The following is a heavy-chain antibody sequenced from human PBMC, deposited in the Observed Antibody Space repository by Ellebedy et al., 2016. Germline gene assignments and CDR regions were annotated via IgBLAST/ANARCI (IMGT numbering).Heavy chain of an antibody. Sequence: GGSLRLXCAASGLTFNNYWMHWVRQAPGKGLVWVSRIDSDGSSTTYADSVKGRFTISRDNAKNTLYLQMNSLRAEDTAVYYCARGVGGTSLNWFDPWGQGTLVTVSS. D-gene: IGHD3-16*01. CDR2: IDSDGSST. J-gene: IGHJ5*02. CDR3: ARGVGGTSLNWFDP. CDR1: GLTFNNYW. V-gene: IGHV3-74*01.